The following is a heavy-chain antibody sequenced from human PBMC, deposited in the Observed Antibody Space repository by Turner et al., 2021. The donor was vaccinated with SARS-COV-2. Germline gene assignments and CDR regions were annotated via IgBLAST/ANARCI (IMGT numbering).Heavy chain of an antibody. CDR3: ASPFDY. J-gene: IGHJ4*02. Sequence: EVHLVESGGGLVQPGGSLRLSCVASGFTFSTYSMNWVRQAPEKGLEWVAYIDSSSSTIYYADSVKGRFTISRDNAKNSLYLQMNSLRADDTAVYYCASPFDYWGQGTLVTVSS. CDR2: IDSSSSTI. CDR1: GFTFSTYS. V-gene: IGHV3-48*01.